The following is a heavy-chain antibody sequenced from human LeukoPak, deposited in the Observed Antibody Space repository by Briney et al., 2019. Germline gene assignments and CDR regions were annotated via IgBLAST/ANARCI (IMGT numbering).Heavy chain of an antibody. J-gene: IGHJ4*02. Sequence: SETLSLTCTVSGGSISSYYWSWIRQPPGKGLEWIGHIYTSGSTDYNPSLKSRVSMSVDTSKNRFSLKLSSVTAADTAVYYCARDNNVWSSIDYWGQGTLVTVSS. V-gene: IGHV4-4*07. D-gene: IGHD5/OR15-5a*01. CDR2: IYTSGST. CDR1: GGSISSYY. CDR3: ARDNNVWSSIDY.